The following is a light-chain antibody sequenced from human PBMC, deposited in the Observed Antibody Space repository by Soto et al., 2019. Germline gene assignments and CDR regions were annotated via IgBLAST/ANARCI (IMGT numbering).Light chain of an antibody. V-gene: IGLV1-44*01. CDR2: SNN. CDR1: SSNIGSNT. Sequence: QPVLTQPPSVSGTPGQRVTISCSGSSSNIGSNTVNWYQQIPGTAPNLLIYSNNQRPSGVPDRFSGSESGTSASLAISGLQSEDEADYYCAAWDDSLNGRVFGGGTKVTVL. J-gene: IGLJ2*01. CDR3: AAWDDSLNGRV.